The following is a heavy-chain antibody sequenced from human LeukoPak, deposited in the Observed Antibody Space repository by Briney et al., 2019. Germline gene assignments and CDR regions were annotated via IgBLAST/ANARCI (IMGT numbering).Heavy chain of an antibody. Sequence: GGSLRLSCAASGSTFSSYEMNWVRQAPGKGLEWVSYISSSGNTIYYADSVKGRFTISRDNAKNSLYLQMNSLRAEDTAVYYCARASFSAPYYYDSSGYFYDYWGQGTLVTVSS. J-gene: IGHJ4*02. CDR2: ISSSGNTI. V-gene: IGHV3-48*03. CDR3: ARASFSAPYYYDSSGYFYDY. D-gene: IGHD3-22*01. CDR1: GSTFSSYE.